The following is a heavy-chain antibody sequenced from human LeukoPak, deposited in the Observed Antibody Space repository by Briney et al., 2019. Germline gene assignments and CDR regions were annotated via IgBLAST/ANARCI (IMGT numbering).Heavy chain of an antibody. CDR2: ISGSGGST. CDR3: AKGYYDYVWGSYYFDY. V-gene: IGHV3-23*01. Sequence: GGSLRLSCAASGFTFSSYAMSWVRQARGKGLEWVSPISGSGGSTYYADSVKGRFTISRDNSRDTLYLQMNSLRAEDTAVYYCAKGYYDYVWGSYYFDYWGQGTLVTVSS. J-gene: IGHJ4*02. D-gene: IGHD3-16*01. CDR1: GFTFSSYA.